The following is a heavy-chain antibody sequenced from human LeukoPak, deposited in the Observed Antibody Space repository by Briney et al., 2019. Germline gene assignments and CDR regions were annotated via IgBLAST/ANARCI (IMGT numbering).Heavy chain of an antibody. V-gene: IGHV1-2*02. D-gene: IGHD2-15*01. CDR3: ARGVVAATFYYYMDV. CDR1: GYTFTGYY. CDR2: INPSSGGT. J-gene: IGHJ6*03. Sequence: ASVKVSFTPSGYTFTGYYIHWVRQAPGQGLEWMGWINPSSGGTNYPQNFQGRVTMTRDTSLSTAYMEVSGLRSDDTAVYYCARGVVAATFYYYMDVWGKGTTVTVSS.